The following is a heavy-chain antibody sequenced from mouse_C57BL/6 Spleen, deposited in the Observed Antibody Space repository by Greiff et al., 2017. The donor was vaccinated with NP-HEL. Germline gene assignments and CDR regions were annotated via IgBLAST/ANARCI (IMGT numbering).Heavy chain of an antibody. CDR2: INYDGSST. CDR1: GFTFSDYY. V-gene: IGHV5-16*01. CDR3: AREVYGLDY. Sequence: EVKLMESEGGLVQPGSSMKLSCTASGFTFSDYYMAWVRQVPEKGLEWVANINYDGSSTYYLDSLKSRFIISRDNANNILYLQMSSLKSEDTATYYCAREVYGLDYWGQGTTLTVSS. D-gene: IGHD1-1*01. J-gene: IGHJ2*01.